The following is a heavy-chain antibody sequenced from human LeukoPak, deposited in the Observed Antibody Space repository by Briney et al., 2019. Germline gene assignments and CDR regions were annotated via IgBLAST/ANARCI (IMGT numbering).Heavy chain of an antibody. Sequence: PGGSLRLSCAASGFIFTKYWMHWVRQAPGKGLVWVSHVNSDGSATSYADSVKGRFTISRDNAKNTVYLHMNSLRAEDTAVYYCARETTVTTSINWFDPWGQGTLVTVSS. CDR3: ARETTVTTSINWFDP. CDR1: GFIFTKYW. CDR2: VNSDGSAT. D-gene: IGHD4-11*01. V-gene: IGHV3-74*01. J-gene: IGHJ5*02.